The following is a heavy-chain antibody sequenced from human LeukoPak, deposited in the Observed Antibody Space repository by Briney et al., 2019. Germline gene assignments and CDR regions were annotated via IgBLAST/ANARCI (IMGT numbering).Heavy chain of an antibody. CDR2: INPNSGGT. CDR3: ARETQLGNLHDY. Sequence: ASVKVSCKASGYTFTGYYMHWVRQAPGQGLEWMGWINPNSGGTNYAQKLQGRVTMTRDTSISTAYMELSRLRSDDTAVYYCARETQLGNLHDYWGQGTLVTVSS. J-gene: IGHJ4*02. D-gene: IGHD7-27*01. CDR1: GYTFTGYY. V-gene: IGHV1-2*02.